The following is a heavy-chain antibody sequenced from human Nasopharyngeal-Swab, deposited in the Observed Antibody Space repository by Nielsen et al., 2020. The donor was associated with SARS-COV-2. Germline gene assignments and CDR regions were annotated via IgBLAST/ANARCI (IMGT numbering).Heavy chain of an antibody. CDR1: GYTFADYY. D-gene: IGHD5-24*01. CDR2: INPNSGDT. J-gene: IGHJ4*02. CDR3: ARHGMAEDY. Sequence: ASVKVSCKAAGYTFADYYIQWVRQAPGQGLEWMGRINPNSGDTIYAQKFQGRVTMTRDTSISTAYMELSRLRSDDTAVYYCARHGMAEDYWGQGTLVTVSS. V-gene: IGHV1-2*06.